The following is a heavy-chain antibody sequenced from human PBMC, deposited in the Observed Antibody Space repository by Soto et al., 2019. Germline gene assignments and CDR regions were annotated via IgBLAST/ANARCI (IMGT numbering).Heavy chain of an antibody. D-gene: IGHD3-10*01. CDR2: INTGNGNT. V-gene: IGHV1-3*04. Sequence: QVQLVQSGAEEKKPGASVKVSCKASGYTFTSYAMHWVRQAPGQRLEWMGWINTGNGNTKYSQKFPGRVTITRDTSASTAYMELSSLRSEVTDVYYCARGTPVWFDPWGQGTLVTVSS. J-gene: IGHJ5*02. CDR1: GYTFTSYA. CDR3: ARGTPVWFDP.